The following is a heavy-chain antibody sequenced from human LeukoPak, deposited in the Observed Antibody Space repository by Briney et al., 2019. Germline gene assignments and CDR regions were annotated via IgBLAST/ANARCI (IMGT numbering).Heavy chain of an antibody. J-gene: IGHJ6*03. CDR1: GFTFDDYG. CDR3: ARVPDSSWPTYYYYMDV. CDR2: INWNGGST. Sequence: PGGSLRLSCAASGFTFDDYGMSWVRQAPGKGLEWGSGINWNGGSTVYADSVKGRFTISRDNAKNSLYLQMNSLRAEDTALYYCARVPDSSWPTYYYYMDVWGKGTTVTVSS. V-gene: IGHV3-20*04. D-gene: IGHD6-13*01.